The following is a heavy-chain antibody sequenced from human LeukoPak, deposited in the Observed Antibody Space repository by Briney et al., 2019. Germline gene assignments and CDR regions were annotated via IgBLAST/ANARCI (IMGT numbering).Heavy chain of an antibody. CDR3: ARDRYCSSTGCPANYYYYYGMDV. D-gene: IGHD2-2*01. J-gene: IGHJ6*02. V-gene: IGHV1-18*01. CDR2: ISAYNGNT. CDR1: GYTFTSYG. Sequence: ASVKVSCKASGYTFTSYGISWVRQAPGQGLEWMGWISAYNGNTNYAQKLQGRVTMTTDTSTSTAYMELRSLRSDDTAVYYCARDRYCSSTGCPANYYYYYGMDVWGQGTTVTVSS.